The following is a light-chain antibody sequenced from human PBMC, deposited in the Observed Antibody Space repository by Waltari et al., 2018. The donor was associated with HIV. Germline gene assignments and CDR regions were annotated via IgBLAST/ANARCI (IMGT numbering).Light chain of an antibody. V-gene: IGLV2-8*01. CDR3: SSYAGSNIWV. Sequence: QSVLTQPPSASGSPGQSVTISCTGTSSDVGGYKYVSWYQQHPGKAPKLMIYEVSKRPSGVPDRFSGSKSGNTASLTVSGLQAEDEAYYYCSSYAGSNIWVFGGGTKLTVL. CDR2: EVS. CDR1: SSDVGGYKY. J-gene: IGLJ3*02.